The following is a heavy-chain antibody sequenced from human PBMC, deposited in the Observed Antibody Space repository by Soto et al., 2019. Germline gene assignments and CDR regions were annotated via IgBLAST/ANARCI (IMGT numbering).Heavy chain of an antibody. V-gene: IGHV4-30-2*03. J-gene: IGHJ6*02. CDR3: ARRTRITMVRGAKVGYYYGMDV. D-gene: IGHD3-10*01. CDR1: GGSISSGGYS. Sequence: PSETLSLTCAVSGGSISSGGYSWSWIRQPPGKGLEWIGYIYHSGSTYYNPSLKSRVTISVDTSKNQFSLKLSSVTAADTAVYYCARRTRITMVRGAKVGYYYGMDVWGQGTTVTVSS. CDR2: IYHSGST.